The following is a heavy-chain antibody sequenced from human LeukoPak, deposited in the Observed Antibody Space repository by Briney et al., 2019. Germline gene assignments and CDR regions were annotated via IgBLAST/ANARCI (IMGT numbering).Heavy chain of an antibody. V-gene: IGHV3-43*02. Sequence: GGSLRLSCAASGFTFDDYAMHWVRQAPGEGLEWVSLISGDGGSTYYADSVKGRFTISRDNSKNSLYLQMNSLRTEDTALYYCATQLIRSSSWYSPFDYWGQGPLVTVSS. J-gene: IGHJ4*02. D-gene: IGHD6-13*01. CDR2: ISGDGGST. CDR3: ATQLIRSSSWYSPFDY. CDR1: GFTFDDYA.